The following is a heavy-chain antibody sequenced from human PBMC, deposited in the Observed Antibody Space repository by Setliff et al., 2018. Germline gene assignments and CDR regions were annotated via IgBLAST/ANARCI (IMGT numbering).Heavy chain of an antibody. J-gene: IGHJ5*02. Sequence: EASVKVSCKASGGTFSSYAISWVRQAPGQGLEWMGRIIPIFGTANYAQKFQGRVTITADKSTSTAYMELSSLRSDDTAVYYCARVSYSSFLNWFDPWGQGTLVTVSS. D-gene: IGHD6-6*01. V-gene: IGHV1-69*06. CDR3: ARVSYSSFLNWFDP. CDR1: GGTFSSYA. CDR2: IIPIFGTA.